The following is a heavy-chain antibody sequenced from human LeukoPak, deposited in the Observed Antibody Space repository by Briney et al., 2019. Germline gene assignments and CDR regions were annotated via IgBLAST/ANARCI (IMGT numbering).Heavy chain of an antibody. CDR3: ARNQGYYASGYFSDY. V-gene: IGHV1-18*01. Sequence: GSVKVSCKASGYTFTSNGISWVRQAPGQGPEWMGWISAYNGNTNYAQKLQGRVTMTTDTSTRTAYLELRSLRSDDTAVYYCARNQGYYASGYFSDYWGQGTLVTVSS. CDR2: ISAYNGNT. J-gene: IGHJ4*02. D-gene: IGHD3-10*01. CDR1: GYTFTSNG.